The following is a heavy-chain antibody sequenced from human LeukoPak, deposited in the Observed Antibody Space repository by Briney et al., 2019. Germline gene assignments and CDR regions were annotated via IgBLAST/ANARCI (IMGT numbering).Heavy chain of an antibody. J-gene: IGHJ6*02. V-gene: IGHV4-59*01. CDR2: IYFTGST. CDR1: GGSISTYY. Sequence: SETLSLTCTVSGGSISTYYWSWIRQPPGKGLEWIGYIYFTGSTNYNPSLKSRVTISVDTSKNQFSLKLSSVTTADTAVYFCARSYDNRGYYYYGMDVWGQGTTVTVSS. D-gene: IGHD3-22*01. CDR3: ARSYDNRGYYYYGMDV.